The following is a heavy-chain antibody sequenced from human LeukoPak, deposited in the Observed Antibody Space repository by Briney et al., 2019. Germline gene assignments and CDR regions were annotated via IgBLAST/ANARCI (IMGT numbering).Heavy chain of an antibody. CDR2: FDPEEGET. Sequence: ASVKVSCKVFGDTLTELSMHWVRQAHGKGLEWMGGFDPEEGETIYPQKFQGRVTINEDTSTDTAYMELSSLRSEDTAVHFCAHWYYDILTGYYYYDYWGQGTLVTVSS. D-gene: IGHD3-9*01. CDR1: GDTLTELS. V-gene: IGHV1-24*01. CDR3: AHWYYDILTGYYYYDY. J-gene: IGHJ4*02.